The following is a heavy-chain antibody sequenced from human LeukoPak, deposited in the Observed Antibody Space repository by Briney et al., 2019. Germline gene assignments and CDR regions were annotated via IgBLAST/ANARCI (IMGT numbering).Heavy chain of an antibody. J-gene: IGHJ4*02. CDR3: AKVELWALFDY. CDR2: ISDSGGST. Sequence: GGSLRLSCAASGFTFSNCAMSWVRQAPGKGLEWVSGISDSGGSTYYADSVKGRFTISRDNSKNTLYLQMNSLRAEDTAVYYCAKVELWALFDYWGQGTLVTVSS. V-gene: IGHV3-23*01. D-gene: IGHD5-18*01. CDR1: GFTFSNCA.